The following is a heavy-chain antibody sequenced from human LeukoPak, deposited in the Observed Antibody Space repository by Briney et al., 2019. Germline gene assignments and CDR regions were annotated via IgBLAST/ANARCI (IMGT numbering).Heavy chain of an antibody. CDR2: IKQDGSEK. D-gene: IGHD3-22*01. Sequence: GGSLRLSCAASGFTFSSYWMSWVRQAPGKGLEWVANIKQDGSEKYYVDSVKGRFTISRDNAKNSLYLQMNSLRVEDTAVYYCVREHYYDTRGYYYIPLDYWGHGTLVTVSS. V-gene: IGHV3-7*01. CDR3: VREHYYDTRGYYYIPLDY. J-gene: IGHJ4*01. CDR1: GFTFSSYW.